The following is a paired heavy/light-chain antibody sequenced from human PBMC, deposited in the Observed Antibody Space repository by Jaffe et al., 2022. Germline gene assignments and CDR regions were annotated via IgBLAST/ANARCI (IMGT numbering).Heavy chain of an antibody. J-gene: IGHJ6*03. CDR3: AKDRVRYFDWSFDQYYYYMDV. CDR1: GFTFNNYA. D-gene: IGHD3-9*01. V-gene: IGHV3-23*01. Sequence: EVQLLESGGGLVQPGGSLRLSCAATGFTFNNYAMSWVRQAPGKGLEWVSGISGSGVSTYYADSVKGRFTISRDNSKNTLYLQMNSLRAEDTAVYYCAKDRVRYFDWSFDQYYYYMDVWGEGTTVTVSS. CDR2: ISGSGVST.
Light chain of an antibody. J-gene: IGKJ5*01. CDR1: QSVSSN. CDR3: QQYNNWPPIT. Sequence: EIVMTQSPATLSVSPGERATLSCRASQSVSSNLAWYQQKPGQAPRLLIYGASTRATNIPARFSGSGSGTEFTLTISSLQSEDFGVYYCQQYNNWPPITFGQGTRLEIK. CDR2: GAS. V-gene: IGKV3-15*01.